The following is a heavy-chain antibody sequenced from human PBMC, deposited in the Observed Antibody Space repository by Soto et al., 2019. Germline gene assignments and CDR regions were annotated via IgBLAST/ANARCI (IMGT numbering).Heavy chain of an antibody. Sequence: QVQLVESGGGVVQPGMSLTLTCTASAFTLSGRGMHWARQAPGKGLEGLALIWYDGRRLYYADSVKGRFTISRDNSKDTLYLQLHSLTADDTGIYYCATEGDCTGGSCWSDYWGQGTLLTVSS. V-gene: IGHV3-33*01. CDR3: ATEGDCTGGSCWSDY. CDR1: AFTLSGRG. J-gene: IGHJ4*02. D-gene: IGHD2-8*02. CDR2: IWYDGRRL.